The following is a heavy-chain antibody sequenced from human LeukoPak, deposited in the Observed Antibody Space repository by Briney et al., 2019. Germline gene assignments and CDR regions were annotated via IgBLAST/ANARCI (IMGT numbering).Heavy chain of an antibody. J-gene: IGHJ4*02. CDR1: GFTFSDYW. D-gene: IGHD3-3*01. CDR3: ARGDVLRFLEWLLPLHFDY. Sequence: GGSLRLSCAASGFTFSDYWMHWVRQAPGKGLVWVSRIASDGSSTSYADSVKGRFTISRDNAKNTLYVQMNSLRAEDTAVYYCARGDVLRFLEWLLPLHFDYWGQGTLVTVSS. V-gene: IGHV3-74*01. CDR2: IASDGSST.